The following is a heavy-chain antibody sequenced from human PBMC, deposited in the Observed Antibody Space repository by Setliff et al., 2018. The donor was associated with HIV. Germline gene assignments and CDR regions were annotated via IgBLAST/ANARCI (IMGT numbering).Heavy chain of an antibody. CDR3: ATPPAGEILGSRPFYFDY. J-gene: IGHJ4*02. Sequence: KPSETLSLTCTVSGDSINSGNYYWSWIRQHPGKGLEWIGYIYYSGSTYYSPSLKSRVTISEDTSKNQFSLKMRSVTAADTAVYYCATPPAGEILGSRPFYFDYWGQGTLVTVSS. CDR1: GDSINSGNYY. CDR2: IYYSGST. V-gene: IGHV4-31*03. D-gene: IGHD3-10*01.